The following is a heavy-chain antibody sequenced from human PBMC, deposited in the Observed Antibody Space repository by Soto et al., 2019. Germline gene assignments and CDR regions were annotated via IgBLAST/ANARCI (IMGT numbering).Heavy chain of an antibody. CDR3: ARGVDSSGPTDWYFDL. J-gene: IGHJ2*01. Sequence: QVQLVESGGGVVQPGRSLRLSCAASGFTFSSYAMHWVRQAPGKGLEWVAVISYDGSNKYYEDSVKGRFTISRDNSKNTLYLQMNSLRAEDTAVYYCARGVDSSGPTDWYFDLWGRGTLVTVSS. D-gene: IGHD3-22*01. CDR1: GFTFSSYA. CDR2: ISYDGSNK. V-gene: IGHV3-30-3*01.